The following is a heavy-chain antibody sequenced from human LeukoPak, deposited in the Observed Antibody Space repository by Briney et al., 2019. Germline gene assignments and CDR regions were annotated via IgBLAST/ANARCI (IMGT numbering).Heavy chain of an antibody. CDR3: AKVFTDLEWNYYFDY. V-gene: IGHV3-23*01. CDR2: ISGNGGST. J-gene: IGHJ4*02. Sequence: GGSLRLSCAASGFTFSSYAMSWVRQAPGKGLEWVSVISGNGGSTNYADSVKGRFTISRDNSKNTLYLQMNSLRAEDTAVYYCAKVFTDLEWNYYFDYWGQGTLVTVSS. D-gene: IGHD1-7*01. CDR1: GFTFSSYA.